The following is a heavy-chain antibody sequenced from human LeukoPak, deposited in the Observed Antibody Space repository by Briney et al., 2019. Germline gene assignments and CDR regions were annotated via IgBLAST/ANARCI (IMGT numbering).Heavy chain of an antibody. V-gene: IGHV1-69*06. J-gene: IGHJ4*02. D-gene: IGHD3-22*01. Sequence: AASVKVSCKASGGTFSSYAISWVRQAPGQGLEWMGGIIPIFGTANYAQKFQGRVTITADKSTSTAYMELSSLRSEDTAVYYCATWYYDSSGYYTAGDYWGQGTLVTVSP. CDR1: GGTFSSYA. CDR3: ATWYYDSSGYYTAGDY. CDR2: IIPIFGTA.